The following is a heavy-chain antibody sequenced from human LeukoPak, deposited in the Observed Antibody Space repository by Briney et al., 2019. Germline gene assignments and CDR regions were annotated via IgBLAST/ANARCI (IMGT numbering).Heavy chain of an antibody. D-gene: IGHD3-22*01. J-gene: IGHJ4*02. Sequence: GGSLRLSCAASGFTFSSYSMNWVRQAPGKGLEWVAIIWYDGYNKYYADSVRGRFTISRDNSKNTLYLQMNSLRAEDTAVYYCAKETSSGLIDYWGQGTLVTVSS. CDR1: GFTFSSYS. CDR2: IWYDGYNK. V-gene: IGHV3-30*02. CDR3: AKETSSGLIDY.